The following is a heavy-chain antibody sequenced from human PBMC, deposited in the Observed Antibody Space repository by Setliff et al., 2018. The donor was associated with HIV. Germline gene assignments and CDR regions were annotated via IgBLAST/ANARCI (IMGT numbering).Heavy chain of an antibody. CDR2: IKSKTDGGTT. CDR1: GFTFSNAW. Sequence: KPGGSLRLSCAASGFTFSNAWMSWVRQAPGKGLEWVGRIKSKTDGGTTDYAAPVKGRFTISRDDSKNTLYLQMNSLKTEDTAVYYCTSRYYYDSFLESGWGQGTLVTVSS. J-gene: IGHJ4*02. V-gene: IGHV3-15*01. D-gene: IGHD3-22*01. CDR3: TSRYYYDSFLESG.